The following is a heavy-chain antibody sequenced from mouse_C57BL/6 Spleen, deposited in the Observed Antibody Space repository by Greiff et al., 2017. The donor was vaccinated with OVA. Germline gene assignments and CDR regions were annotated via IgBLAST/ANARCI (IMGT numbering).Heavy chain of an antibody. V-gene: IGHV5-6*01. J-gene: IGHJ1*03. CDR3: ARLYYGSSGDWYFDV. Sequence: EVQVVESGGDLVKPGGFLKLSCAASGFTFSSYGMSWVRQTPDKRLEWVATISSGGSYTYYPDSVKGRFTISRDNAKNTLYLQMSSLKSEDTAMYYCARLYYGSSGDWYFDVWGTGTTVTVSS. CDR1: GFTFSSYG. CDR2: ISSGGSYT. D-gene: IGHD1-1*01.